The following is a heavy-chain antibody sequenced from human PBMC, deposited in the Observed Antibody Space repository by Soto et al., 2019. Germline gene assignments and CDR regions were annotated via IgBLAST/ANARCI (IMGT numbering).Heavy chain of an antibody. D-gene: IGHD3-9*01. CDR3: ATMAPGTTGYNYYYYYMDV. Sequence: ASVKVSCKASGYTCTSCAMHWVRQAPGQRLEWMGWINAGNGNTKYSQKFQGRVTITRDTSASTAYMELSSLRSEDTAVYYCATMAPGTTGYNYYYYYMDVWGKGTTVTVSS. CDR2: INAGNGNT. V-gene: IGHV1-3*01. J-gene: IGHJ6*03. CDR1: GYTCTSCA.